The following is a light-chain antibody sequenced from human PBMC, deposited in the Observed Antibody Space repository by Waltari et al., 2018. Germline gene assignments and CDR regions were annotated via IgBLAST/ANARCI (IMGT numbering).Light chain of an antibody. CDR3: QTGGSGTWV. J-gene: IGLJ3*02. CDR2: VNRDGSH. V-gene: IGLV4-69*01. CDR1: SGHSSNV. Sequence: QLVLTQSPSASASLGASVTLTCTLRSGHSSNVIAWLHQQREKGPQYLMKVNRDGSHSKGEVIPDRLSGSTAGAERYLTTSSVQPEEEADYYSQTGGSGTWVFGGGTKLTVL.